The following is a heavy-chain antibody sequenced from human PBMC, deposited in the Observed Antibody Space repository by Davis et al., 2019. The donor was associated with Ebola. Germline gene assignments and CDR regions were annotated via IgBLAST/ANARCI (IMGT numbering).Heavy chain of an antibody. J-gene: IGHJ4*02. CDR3: ARGSYSGSYSRQRDFTPYFDY. Sequence: MPSETLSLTCTVSGYSISSGYYWGWIRQPPGKGLEWIGSIYHSGSTYYNPSLKSRVTISVDTAKNQFSLKLSSVTAADTAVYYCARGSYSGSYSRQRDFTPYFDYWGQGTLVTVSS. CDR2: IYHSGST. V-gene: IGHV4-38-2*02. D-gene: IGHD1-26*01. CDR1: GYSISSGYY.